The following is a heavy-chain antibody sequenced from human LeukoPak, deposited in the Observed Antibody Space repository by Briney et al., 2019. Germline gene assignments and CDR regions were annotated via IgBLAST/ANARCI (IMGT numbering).Heavy chain of an antibody. CDR1: GFTFSSYA. D-gene: IGHD6-19*01. V-gene: IGHV3-30-3*01. Sequence: GRSLRLSCAASGFTFSSYAMHWVRQAPGKGLEWVAVISYDGSNKYYADSVKGRFTISRDNSKNTLYLQMNSLRAEDTAVYYCAREVAGTYGMDVWGQGTTVTVSS. CDR3: AREVAGTYGMDV. CDR2: ISYDGSNK. J-gene: IGHJ6*02.